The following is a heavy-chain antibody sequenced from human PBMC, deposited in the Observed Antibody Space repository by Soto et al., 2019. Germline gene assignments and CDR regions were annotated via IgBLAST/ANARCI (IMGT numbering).Heavy chain of an antibody. CDR3: ARGSKLGYYYGMDV. Sequence: QVQLVESGGGLVTPGGSLRLSCAASGFTFSDYYMTWICQAPGKGLEWVSYISSTPSRTIYYADSVKGRFTISRDNAKNSLFLQMNSLRTDDTAVYYCARGSKLGYYYGMDVWGQGTTVTVSS. CDR1: GFTFSDYY. J-gene: IGHJ6*02. D-gene: IGHD6-6*01. CDR2: ISSTPSRTI. V-gene: IGHV3-11*01.